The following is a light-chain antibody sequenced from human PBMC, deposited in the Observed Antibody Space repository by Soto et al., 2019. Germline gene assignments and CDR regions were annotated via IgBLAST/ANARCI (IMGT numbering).Light chain of an antibody. Sequence: ETVLTQSPGTLSLSPGERATLSCRASQSISSSYLAWYQQKPGQAPRLLIYGTSNRATGIPDRFSGSGSGTDFTLTISRLEPEDFAVYFCQQYNNWPFSFGQGTRLEIK. CDR2: GTS. V-gene: IGKV3-20*01. CDR1: QSISSSY. J-gene: IGKJ5*01. CDR3: QQYNNWPFS.